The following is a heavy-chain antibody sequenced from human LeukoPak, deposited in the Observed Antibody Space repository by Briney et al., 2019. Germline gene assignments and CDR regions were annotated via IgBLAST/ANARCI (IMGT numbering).Heavy chain of an antibody. J-gene: IGHJ6*03. CDR3: ARGIHSYYYYYYMDV. Sequence: GGSLRLSCAASGFTFDDYGMSWVRQAPGKGLEWVSGINWNGGSTGYADSVKGRFTISRDNAKNSLYLQMNSLRAEDTALYYCARGIHSYYYYYYMDVWGKGTTVTVSS. V-gene: IGHV3-20*04. CDR2: INWNGGST. D-gene: IGHD5-18*01. CDR1: GFTFDDYG.